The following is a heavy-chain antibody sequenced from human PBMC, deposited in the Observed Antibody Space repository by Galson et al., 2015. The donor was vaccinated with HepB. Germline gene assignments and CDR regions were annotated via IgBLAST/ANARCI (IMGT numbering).Heavy chain of an antibody. V-gene: IGHV3-23*01. CDR1: GFTFSSHA. J-gene: IGHJ4*02. Sequence: SLRLSCAGSGFTFSSHAMSWVRQAPGKGLEWVSSISGSGGTTYIADSVKGRFTISRDNSKNTLYLQMNSLRAEDTAVYYCAKSHETIVVPLAAFDYWGQGTLVTVSS. CDR2: ISGSGGTT. D-gene: IGHD2-2*01. CDR3: AKSHETIVVPLAAFDY.